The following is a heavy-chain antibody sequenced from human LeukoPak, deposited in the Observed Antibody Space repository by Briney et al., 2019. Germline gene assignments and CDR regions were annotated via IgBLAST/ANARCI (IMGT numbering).Heavy chain of an antibody. Sequence: SVKVSCKASGGTFSSYAISWVRQAPGQGLEWMGGIIPIFGTANYAQKFQGRVTITTDESTSTAYMELSSLRSEDTALYYCARDWNYYDSSGGDYWGQGTLVTVSS. CDR1: GGTFSSYA. CDR2: IIPIFGTA. D-gene: IGHD3-22*01. J-gene: IGHJ4*02. CDR3: ARDWNYYDSSGGDY. V-gene: IGHV1-69*05.